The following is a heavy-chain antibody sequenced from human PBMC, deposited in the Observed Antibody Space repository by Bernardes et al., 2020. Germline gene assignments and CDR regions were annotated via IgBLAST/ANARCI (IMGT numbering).Heavy chain of an antibody. CDR1: GFTFSSYS. V-gene: IGHV3-21*01. Sequence: VGSLRLSCAASGFTFSSYSMNWVRQAPGKGLEWVSSISSSSSYIYYADSMNGLFTISRDNAKNSLYLQMNSLRAEDTAVYYCARDLEDHYYYDSSGYYPDYWGQGTLVTVSS. CDR3: ARDLEDHYYYDSSGYYPDY. J-gene: IGHJ4*02. D-gene: IGHD3-22*01. CDR2: ISSSSSYI.